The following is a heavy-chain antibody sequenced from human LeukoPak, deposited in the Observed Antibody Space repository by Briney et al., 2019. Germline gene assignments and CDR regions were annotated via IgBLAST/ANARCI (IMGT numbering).Heavy chain of an antibody. J-gene: IGHJ3*02. CDR2: ISSSGSTI. CDR3: ARDGRELPRSDAFDI. Sequence: PGGSLRLSCAASGFTFSSYEMNWVHQAPGKGLEWVSYISSSGSTIYYADSVKGRFTISRDNAKNSLYLQMNSLRAEDTAVYYCARDGRELPRSDAFDIWGQGTMVTVSS. D-gene: IGHD1-26*01. V-gene: IGHV3-48*03. CDR1: GFTFSSYE.